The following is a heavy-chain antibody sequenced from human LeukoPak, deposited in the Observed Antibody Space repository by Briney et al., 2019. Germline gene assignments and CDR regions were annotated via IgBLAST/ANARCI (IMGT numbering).Heavy chain of an antibody. V-gene: IGHV3-30*18. J-gene: IGHJ4*02. CDR3: AKVVLASDYYDSSGYSFDY. CDR2: ISYDGSNK. CDR1: GFTFSSYG. Sequence: GGSLRLSCAGSGFTFSSYGMHWVRQAPGKGLEWVAVISYDGSNKYYADSVKGRFTISRDNSKNTLYLQMNSLRAEDTAVYYCAKVVLASDYYDSSGYSFDYWGQGTLVTVSS. D-gene: IGHD3-22*01.